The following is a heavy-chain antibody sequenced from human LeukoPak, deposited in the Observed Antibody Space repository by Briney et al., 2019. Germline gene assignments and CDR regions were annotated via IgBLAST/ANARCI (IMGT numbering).Heavy chain of an antibody. J-gene: IGHJ3*02. D-gene: IGHD6-13*01. V-gene: IGHV4-59*12. Sequence: PSETLSLTCTVSGGSISTYYWSWIRQPPGKGLEWIGYVYYSGSSNYNPSLKSRVTMSVDTSKNQFSLKLSSVSAADTAVYYCARDRSSSWYFGAFDIWGQGTMVTVSS. CDR2: VYYSGSS. CDR3: ARDRSSSWYFGAFDI. CDR1: GGSISTYY.